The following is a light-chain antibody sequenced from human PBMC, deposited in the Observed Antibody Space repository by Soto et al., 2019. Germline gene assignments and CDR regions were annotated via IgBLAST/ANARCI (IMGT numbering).Light chain of an antibody. Sequence: EIVLTQSPGTLSLSPGERATLSCRASQSVSSSFLAWYQQKPGQAPRLLIYGASSRATGIPDRFSGSGSGTDFTLNISRLEPEDVAVYSCQQYGSSPLTFGGGTKVEIK. CDR3: QQYGSSPLT. J-gene: IGKJ4*01. CDR1: QSVSSSF. V-gene: IGKV3-20*01. CDR2: GAS.